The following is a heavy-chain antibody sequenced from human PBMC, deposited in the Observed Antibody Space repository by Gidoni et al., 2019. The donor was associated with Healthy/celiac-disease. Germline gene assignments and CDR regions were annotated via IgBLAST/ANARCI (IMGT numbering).Heavy chain of an antibody. CDR3: ARGTNCGGDCFDY. CDR2: IYYSGRH. CDR1: GCSISSGGYY. Sequence: QVQLQESGPGLVKPSQTLSLTCTVSGCSISSGGYYWSWISKHPGKGLGWIGYIYYSGRHYYNPSLKNRVTISVDTSKNQFSLKRSSVTAADTAVYYCARGTNCGGDCFDYWGQGTLVTVSS. J-gene: IGHJ4*02. V-gene: IGHV4-31*03. D-gene: IGHD2-21*02.